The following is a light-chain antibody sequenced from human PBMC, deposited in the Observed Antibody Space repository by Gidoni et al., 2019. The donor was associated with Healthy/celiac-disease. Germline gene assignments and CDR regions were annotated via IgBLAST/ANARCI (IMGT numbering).Light chain of an antibody. CDR1: QSVSSSY. Sequence: EFVLTKSPATLSLSPGERATLPCRASQSVSSSYLAWSQQKPGQAPRLLIYGASSRATGIPDRFSGSGSGTDFTLTISRLEPEDVAVYYCQQDGSSLRTFGQGTKLEIK. CDR2: GAS. V-gene: IGKV3-20*01. J-gene: IGKJ2*01. CDR3: QQDGSSLRT.